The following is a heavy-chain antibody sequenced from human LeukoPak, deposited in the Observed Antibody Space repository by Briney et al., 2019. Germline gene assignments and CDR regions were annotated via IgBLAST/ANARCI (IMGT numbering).Heavy chain of an antibody. V-gene: IGHV3-21*01. Sequence: GGSLRLSCAASGFTFSSYSMNWVRQAPGKGLEWVSSISSSSSYIYYADSVKGRFTISRDNAKNSLYLQMNSLRAEDTAVYYCAREGGSDAFDIWGQGTMVTVSS. CDR2: ISSSSSYI. D-gene: IGHD2-15*01. CDR1: GFTFSSYS. CDR3: AREGGSDAFDI. J-gene: IGHJ3*02.